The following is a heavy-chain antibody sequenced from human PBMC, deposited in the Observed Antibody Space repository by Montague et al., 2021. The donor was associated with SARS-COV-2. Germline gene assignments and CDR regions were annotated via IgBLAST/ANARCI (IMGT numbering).Heavy chain of an antibody. Sequence: TLSLTCTVSGGSLKINSSYWSWVRQPAGKGLEWIGRIFSGGSPYYSPSLKSRVAISLDTSNYLFSLRLTSVTAADTAVYFCARGGNSFDDWGQGILVTVSS. V-gene: IGHV4-61*02. CDR1: GGSLKINSSY. J-gene: IGHJ4*02. CDR2: IFSGGSP. D-gene: IGHD5-24*01. CDR3: ARGGNSFDD.